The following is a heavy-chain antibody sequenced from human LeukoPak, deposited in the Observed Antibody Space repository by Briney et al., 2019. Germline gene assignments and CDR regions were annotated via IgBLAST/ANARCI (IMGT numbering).Heavy chain of an antibody. Sequence: SETLSLTCSVSGDSVSRSDSYWDWIRQPPGKGLEWIGTIYYSGRTYYNPSLKSRVTIFVDTAKNQVSLKLSSVTAADTAVYYCARPSGSYRAEYFQHWGQGTLVTVSS. CDR2: IYYSGRT. V-gene: IGHV4-39*01. CDR1: GDSVSRSDSY. J-gene: IGHJ1*01. D-gene: IGHD1-26*01. CDR3: ARPSGSYRAEYFQH.